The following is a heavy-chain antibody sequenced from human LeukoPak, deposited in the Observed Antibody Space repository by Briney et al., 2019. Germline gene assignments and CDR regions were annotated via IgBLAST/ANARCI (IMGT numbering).Heavy chain of an antibody. Sequence: GGSLRLSCAASGFTFSFYEMNWVRQAPGKGLEWVSYISSSGSTTYYSNSVKGRFTISRHNAKNSLYLQMNSLRAEETAVYYCARGTTYFVSWGHGTLVTASS. CDR1: GFTFSFYE. J-gene: IGHJ4*03. V-gene: IGHV3-48*03. CDR2: ISSSGSTT. CDR3: ARGTTYFVS. D-gene: IGHD2/OR15-2a*01.